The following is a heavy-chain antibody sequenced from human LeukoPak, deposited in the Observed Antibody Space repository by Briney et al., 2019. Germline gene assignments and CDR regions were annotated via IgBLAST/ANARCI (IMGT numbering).Heavy chain of an antibody. D-gene: IGHD1-26*01. V-gene: IGHV3-21*01. CDR2: ISSSSSYI. J-gene: IGHJ4*02. CDR3: ARDDGSYSRSPGFDY. CDR1: GFTFSSYS. Sequence: GGSLRLSCAASGFTFSSYSMNWVRQAPGKGLEWVSSISSSSSYIYYADSVKGRFTISRDNAKNSQYLQMNSLRAEDTAVYYCARDDGSYSRSPGFDYWGQGNLVTVSS.